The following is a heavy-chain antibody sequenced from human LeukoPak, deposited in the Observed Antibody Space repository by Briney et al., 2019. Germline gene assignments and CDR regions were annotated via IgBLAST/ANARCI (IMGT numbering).Heavy chain of an antibody. J-gene: IGHJ6*03. V-gene: IGHV4-61*02. D-gene: IGHD1/OR15-1a*01. CDR2: IYTSGST. Sequence: SETLSLTCTVSGGSISSGSYYWSWIRQPAGKGLEWIGRIYTSGSTNYNPSLKSRVTISVDTSKNQFSLKLSSVTAADTAVYYCAGSVEHAYYYYYMDVWGKGTTVTISS. CDR3: AGSVEHAYYYYYMDV. CDR1: GGSISSGSYY.